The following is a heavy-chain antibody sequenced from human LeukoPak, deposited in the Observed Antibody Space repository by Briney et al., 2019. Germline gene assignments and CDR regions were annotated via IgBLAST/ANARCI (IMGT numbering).Heavy chain of an antibody. D-gene: IGHD4-17*01. V-gene: IGHV3-30*18. CDR1: GFTFSSYG. CDR3: AKPQTRPTDYFDY. CDR2: ISYDGSNK. J-gene: IGHJ4*02. Sequence: GGSLRLSCAASGFTFSSYGMHWVRQAPGKGLEWVAVISYDGSNKYYADSVKGRFTISRDNSKNTLYLHMNSLRAEDTAVYYCAKPQTRPTDYFDYWGQETLVTVSS.